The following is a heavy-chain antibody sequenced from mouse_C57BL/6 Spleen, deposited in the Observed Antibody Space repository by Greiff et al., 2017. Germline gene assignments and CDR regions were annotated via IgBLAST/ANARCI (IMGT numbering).Heavy chain of an antibody. CDR2: FYPGSGSI. D-gene: IGHD4-1*01. J-gene: IGHJ3*01. Sequence: VKLMESGAELVKPGASVKLSCKASGYTFTEYTIHWVKQRSGQGLEWIGWFYPGSGSIKYNEKFKDKATLTADKSSSTVYMELSRLTSEDSAVYFCARHLRGGLAGTAWFAYWGQGTLVTVSA. CDR3: ARHLRGGLAGTAWFAY. CDR1: GYTFTEYT. V-gene: IGHV1-62-2*01.